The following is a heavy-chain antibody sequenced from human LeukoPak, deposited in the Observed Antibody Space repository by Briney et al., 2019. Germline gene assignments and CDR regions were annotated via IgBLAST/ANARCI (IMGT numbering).Heavy chain of an antibody. CDR3: ARGYYDSSGYYYGDY. CDR1: GYTFTGYY. V-gene: IGHV1-2*02. D-gene: IGHD3-22*01. Sequence: GASVKVSCKASGYTFTGYYMHWVRQAPGQGLEWMGWINPNSGGTNYAQKFQGRVTMTRDTSISTAYMELSRLRSDDTAVYYCARGYYDSSGYYYGDYWGQGTLVTVSS. J-gene: IGHJ4*02. CDR2: INPNSGGT.